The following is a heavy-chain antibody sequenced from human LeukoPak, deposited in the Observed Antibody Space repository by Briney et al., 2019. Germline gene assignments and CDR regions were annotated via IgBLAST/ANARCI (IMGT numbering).Heavy chain of an antibody. J-gene: IGHJ6*03. CDR1: GGSISSSSYY. D-gene: IGHD6-6*01. CDR3: ARDSYDSSSSPTYYYYYYMDV. Sequence: SETLSLTCTVSGGSISSSSYYWGWIRQPPGKGLEWIGSIYYSGSTYYNPSLKIRVTISVDTSKNQFSLKLSSVTAADPAVYYGARDSYDSSSSPTYYYYYYMDVGGKGTTVTVSS. CDR2: IYYSGST. V-gene: IGHV4-39*07.